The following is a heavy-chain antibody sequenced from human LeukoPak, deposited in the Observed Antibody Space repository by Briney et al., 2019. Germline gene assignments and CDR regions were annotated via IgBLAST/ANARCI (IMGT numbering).Heavy chain of an antibody. CDR1: GGSISSGGYS. CDR2: IYHSGST. Sequence: PSQTLSLTCAVSGGSISSGGYSWSWIRQPPGKGLEWIGYIYHSGSTYYNPSLKSRVTISVDRSKNQFSLKLSSVTAADTAVYYCARAHDYGARLDYWGQEPWSPSPQ. D-gene: IGHD4-17*01. J-gene: IGHJ4*01. V-gene: IGHV4-30-2*01. CDR3: ARAHDYGARLDY.